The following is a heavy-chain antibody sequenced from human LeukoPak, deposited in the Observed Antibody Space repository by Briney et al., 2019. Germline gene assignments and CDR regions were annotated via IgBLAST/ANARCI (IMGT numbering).Heavy chain of an antibody. CDR3: ARDWYSSSWYDGGYYYYMDV. CDR2: INPSGGST. J-gene: IGHJ6*03. Sequence: VASVKVSCKASGYTFTSYYMHWVRQAPGQGLEWMGIINPSGGSTSYAQKFQGRVTMTRDTSISTAYMELSRLRSDDTAVYYCARDWYSSSWYDGGYYYYMDVWGKGTTVTVSS. D-gene: IGHD6-13*01. V-gene: IGHV1-46*01. CDR1: GYTFTSYY.